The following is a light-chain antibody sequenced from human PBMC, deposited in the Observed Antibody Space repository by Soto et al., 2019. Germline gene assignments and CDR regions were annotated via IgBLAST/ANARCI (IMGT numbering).Light chain of an antibody. Sequence: QSALTQPASVSGSPGQSITISCTGTSSDVGGYNFVSWFQQHPGKALKLMIYDVTNRPSGVSNRFSGSKSGNTASLTISGLQAEDEADYYCNSYTSSSTWVFGGGTKLTVL. CDR2: DVT. J-gene: IGLJ3*02. CDR3: NSYTSSSTWV. CDR1: SSDVGGYNF. V-gene: IGLV2-14*01.